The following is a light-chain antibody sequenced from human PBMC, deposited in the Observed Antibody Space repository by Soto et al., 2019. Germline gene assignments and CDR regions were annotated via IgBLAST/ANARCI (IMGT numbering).Light chain of an antibody. V-gene: IGKV3-11*01. J-gene: IGKJ5*01. Sequence: DIVMTQSPATLSVSPGGRATLSCRASQSVSTNLAWYQQKPGQAPRLLIYDASNRATGIPTRFSGGGSGTDFTLTISSLEPEDFAVYYCQQRSNWPITFGQGTRLEIK. CDR1: QSVSTN. CDR2: DAS. CDR3: QQRSNWPIT.